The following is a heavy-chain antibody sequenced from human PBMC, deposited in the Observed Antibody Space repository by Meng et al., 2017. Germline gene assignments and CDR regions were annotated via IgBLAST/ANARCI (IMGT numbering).Heavy chain of an antibody. J-gene: IGHJ4*02. Sequence: VQLVESGGGVVQPGRSLRLSCAASGFTFSSYAMHWVRQAPGKGLEWVAVISYDGSNKYYADSVKGRFTISRDNSKNTLYLQMNSLRAEDTAVYYCARDRSMGGASDDYWGQGTLVTVSS. CDR2: ISYDGSNK. V-gene: IGHV3-30*01. D-gene: IGHD3-16*01. CDR1: GFTFSSYA. CDR3: ARDRSMGGASDDY.